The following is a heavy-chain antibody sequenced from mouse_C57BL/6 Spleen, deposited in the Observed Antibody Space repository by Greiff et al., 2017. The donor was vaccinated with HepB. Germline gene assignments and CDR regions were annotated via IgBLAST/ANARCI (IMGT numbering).Heavy chain of an antibody. V-gene: IGHV1-69*01. Sequence: QVQLQQPGAELVMPGASVKLSCKASGYTFTSYWMHWVKQRPGQGLEWIGEIDPSDSYTNYNQKFKGKSTLTVDKSSSTAYMQLSSLTSEDSAVYYCARSHDGSSLYAMDYWGQGTSVTVSS. CDR2: IDPSDSYT. D-gene: IGHD1-1*01. CDR3: ARSHDGSSLYAMDY. J-gene: IGHJ4*01. CDR1: GYTFTSYW.